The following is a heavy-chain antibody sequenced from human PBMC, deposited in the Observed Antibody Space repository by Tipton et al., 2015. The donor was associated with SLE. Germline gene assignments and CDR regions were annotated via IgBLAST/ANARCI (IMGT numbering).Heavy chain of an antibody. CDR3: TRDVEAYGDYIY. Sequence: PRLSCTGSGFTFGDYVLNWVRQAPGRGLEWVGFIRSETYGGTTEIAASLKGRFTISRDDSKGIAYLQMNSLRTEDTAIYYCTRDVEAYGDYIYWGQGTLVAVSS. CDR2: IRSETYGGTT. D-gene: IGHD4-17*01. J-gene: IGHJ4*02. CDR1: GFTFGDYV. V-gene: IGHV3-49*04.